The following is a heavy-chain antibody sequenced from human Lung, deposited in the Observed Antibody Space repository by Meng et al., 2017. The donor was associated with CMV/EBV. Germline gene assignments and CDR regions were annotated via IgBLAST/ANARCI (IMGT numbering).Heavy chain of an antibody. CDR3: AREEETANDY. J-gene: IGHJ4*02. Sequence: ASVXVSCKASGYTFADYFIHWVRQAPGQGLEWMGRINPRGGGPNYVQKYQDRVTLTMDTSITTAYLEMSGLNSDDTAVYYCAREEETANDYWGQGTLVTVSS. V-gene: IGHV1-2*02. CDR1: GYTFADYF. CDR2: INPRGGGP. D-gene: IGHD5-18*01.